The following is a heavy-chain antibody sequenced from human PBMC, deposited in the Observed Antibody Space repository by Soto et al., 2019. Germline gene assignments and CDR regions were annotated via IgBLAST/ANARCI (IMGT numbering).Heavy chain of an antibody. CDR2: IKQDETEK. CDR1: GFTFSSYW. V-gene: IGHV3-7*05. J-gene: IGHJ6*02. CDR3: ARVRTENYYGMDV. Sequence: PGGSLRLSCADSGFTFSSYWMSWVRQAPGKGLEWVANIKQDETEKYYVDSVKGRFAISRDNGKNTLYLQMNSLRAEDTGVYYCARVRTENYYGMDVWSQGTTVTVSS.